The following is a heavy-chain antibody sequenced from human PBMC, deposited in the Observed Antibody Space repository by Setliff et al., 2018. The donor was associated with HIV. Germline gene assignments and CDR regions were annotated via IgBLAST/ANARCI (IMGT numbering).Heavy chain of an antibody. CDR1: GGSISTDY. CDR3: ARGGYGSGNAYYFAD. Sequence: PSETLSLTCTVSGGSISTDYWTWVRQSAGKGLEWIGRIQTSEGTKYNPSLNSRVTVSIDTPKNQFSLDLTSVTAADPAVYYCARGGYGSGNAYYFADWGQGTPVTVSS. D-gene: IGHD3-10*01. V-gene: IGHV4-4*07. CDR2: IQTSEGT. J-gene: IGHJ4*02.